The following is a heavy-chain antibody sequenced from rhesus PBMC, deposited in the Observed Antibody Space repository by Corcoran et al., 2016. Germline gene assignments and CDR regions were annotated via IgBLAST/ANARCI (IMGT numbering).Heavy chain of an antibody. CDR3: AKVAFPGTTSCFDY. J-gene: IGHJ4*01. CDR1: GCTLDDYA. Sequence: EVQLVESGGGVVQPGGSLRLSGAACGCTLDDYAMHGVRQAPGKGLEWVSAISWDGGSTGYADSVKGRFTISRDNAKNSLYLQMDRLRAEDTALYYCAKVAFPGTTSCFDYWGQGVLVTVSS. D-gene: IGHD1-26*01. CDR2: ISWDGGST. V-gene: IGHV3-201*01.